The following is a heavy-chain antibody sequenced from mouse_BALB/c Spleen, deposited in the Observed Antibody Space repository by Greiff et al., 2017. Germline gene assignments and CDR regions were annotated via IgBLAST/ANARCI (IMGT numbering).Heavy chain of an antibody. V-gene: IGHV10-1*02. Sequence: EVQRVESGGGLVQPKGSLKLSCAASGFTFNTYAMNWVRQAPGKGLEWVARIRSKSNNYATYYADSVKDRFTISRDDSQSMLYLQMNNLKTEDTAMYYCVPLGRGGAMDYWGQGTSVTVSS. D-gene: IGHD4-1*01. CDR3: VPLGRGGAMDY. J-gene: IGHJ4*01. CDR2: IRSKSNNYAT. CDR1: GFTFNTYA.